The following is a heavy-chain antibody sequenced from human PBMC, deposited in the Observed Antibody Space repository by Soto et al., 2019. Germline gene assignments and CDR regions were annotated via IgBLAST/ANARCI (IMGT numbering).Heavy chain of an antibody. CDR3: ARDVGGSTWPNNWFES. D-gene: IGHD1-26*01. CDR1: GFALRSSW. Sequence: VQLVESGGGLVQPGGALRLSFAASGFALRSSWMHWVRQVPGKGLVWVSRINSDGSNTAYADSVKGRFTISKDHAKNTLYLQMYILRVEDTAVYYCARDVGGSTWPNNWFESWGQGTLVTVSS. CDR2: INSDGSNT. J-gene: IGHJ5*01. V-gene: IGHV3-74*01.